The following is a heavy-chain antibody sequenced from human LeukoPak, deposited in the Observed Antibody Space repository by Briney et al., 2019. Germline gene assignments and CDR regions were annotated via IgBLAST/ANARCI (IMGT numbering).Heavy chain of an antibody. V-gene: IGHV3-13*01. J-gene: IGHJ3*02. D-gene: IGHD3-22*01. CDR1: GFTFSSCD. CDR2: IGTAGDT. CDR3: ARALRYDSSGPTDAFDI. Sequence: GGSLRLSCAASGFTFSSCDMHWVRQATGEGLEWVSAIGTAGDTYYPGSVKGRFTISRENAKNSLYLQMNSLRAGDTAVYYCARALRYDSSGPTDAFDIWGQGTMVTVSS.